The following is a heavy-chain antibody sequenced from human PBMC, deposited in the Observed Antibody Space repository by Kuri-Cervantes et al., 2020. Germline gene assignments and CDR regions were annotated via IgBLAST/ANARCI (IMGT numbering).Heavy chain of an antibody. CDR1: GFTLRSYV. J-gene: IGHJ3*02. CDR2: ISGSGDSI. Sequence: GGSLRLSCAASGFTLRSYVMSWVRQAPGKGLEWLSGISGSGDSIYYADSVKGRFTISRDNSKNTLYLQMNSLRAEDTAVYYCAREGVVVAATNAFDIWGQGTMVTVSS. D-gene: IGHD2-15*01. CDR3: AREGVVVAATNAFDI. V-gene: IGHV3-23*01.